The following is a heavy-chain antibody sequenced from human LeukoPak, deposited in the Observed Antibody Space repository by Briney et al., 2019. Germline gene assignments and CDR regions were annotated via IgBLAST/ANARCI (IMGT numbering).Heavy chain of an antibody. CDR1: GYTXSIYG. V-gene: IGHV1-18*01. Sequence: GASVKVSCKATGYTXSIYGVSWVRQAPGQGLEWVAWISAYNGNTNYAQKFQGRVTMTTDTSTSTAYMELRSLRSDDTAVYYCARGGYSYGYMGYFDYWGQGTLVTVSP. D-gene: IGHD5-18*01. CDR3: ARGGYSYGYMGYFDY. CDR2: ISAYNGNT. J-gene: IGHJ4*02.